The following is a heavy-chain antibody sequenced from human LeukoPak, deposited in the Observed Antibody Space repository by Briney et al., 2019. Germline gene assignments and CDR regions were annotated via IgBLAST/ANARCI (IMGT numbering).Heavy chain of an antibody. J-gene: IGHJ2*01. V-gene: IGHV3-23*01. CDR1: GFTFSSYA. Sequence: GGSLRLSCAASGFTFSSYAMSWVRQAPGKALEWVSAISGSGGSTYYADAVKGRFTISRDNSKNTLYLQMNSLRVEDTAVYYCARDSSAYWYFDLWGRGTLVTVSS. D-gene: IGHD3-10*01. CDR3: ARDSSAYWYFDL. CDR2: ISGSGGST.